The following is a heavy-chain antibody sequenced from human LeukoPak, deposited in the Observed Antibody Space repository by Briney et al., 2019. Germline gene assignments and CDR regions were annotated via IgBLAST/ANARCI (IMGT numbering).Heavy chain of an antibody. CDR3: ARVPPFGGYYFDC. J-gene: IGHJ4*02. D-gene: IGHD4-23*01. CDR2: FYRGGST. Sequence: PGGSLRLSCAASGFTLNSNYMSWVRQAPGKGLEWVSLFYRGGSTYYADSVKGRFTISRDNSKNTLYLQMNSLRAEDTAVYYCARVPPFGGYYFDCWGQGTLVTVSS. CDR1: GFTLNSNY. V-gene: IGHV3-53*01.